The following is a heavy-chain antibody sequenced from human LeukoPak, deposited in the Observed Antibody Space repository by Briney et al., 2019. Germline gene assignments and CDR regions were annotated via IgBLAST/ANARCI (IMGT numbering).Heavy chain of an antibody. J-gene: IGHJ4*02. CDR2: IIPIFGTA. V-gene: IGHV1-69*01. CDR1: GGTFSSYA. CDR3: ARGRSSHRITIFGVVTD. Sequence: RASVKVSCKASGGTFSSYAISWVRQAPGQGLEWMGGIIPIFGTANYAQKFQGRVTITADESTSTAYMELSSLRSEDTAVYYCARGRSSHRITIFGVVTDWGQGTRVTVSS. D-gene: IGHD3-3*01.